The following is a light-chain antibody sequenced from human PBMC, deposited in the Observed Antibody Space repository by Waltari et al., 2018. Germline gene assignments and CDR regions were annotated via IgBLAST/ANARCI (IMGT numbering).Light chain of an antibody. CDR2: DVS. V-gene: IGLV2-14*03. J-gene: IGLJ2*01. Sequence: QSALTQPASVSGSPGQSITISCTGTSSDIGNYNFVSWYHQHPGKAPKLIIYDVSNRPSGVSNRFSGSWSGNTASLTISGLQAEDEADYYCNSYTTGSTLTVIFGGGTKLTVL. CDR3: NSYTTGSTLTVI. CDR1: SSDIGNYNF.